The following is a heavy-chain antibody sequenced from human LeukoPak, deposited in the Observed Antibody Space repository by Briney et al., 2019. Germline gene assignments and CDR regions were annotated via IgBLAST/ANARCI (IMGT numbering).Heavy chain of an antibody. CDR2: ITGSGAIT. Sequence: QPGGSLRLSCAASGLIFSNYAMSWVRQAPGKGLEWVSAITGSGAITYYADSVKGRFTISRDNSKNTVNLQMDSLRAEDTAIYYCAKGRSDYEGYWGQGTLVTVSS. J-gene: IGHJ4*02. V-gene: IGHV3-23*01. D-gene: IGHD5-12*01. CDR1: GLIFSNYA. CDR3: AKGRSDYEGY.